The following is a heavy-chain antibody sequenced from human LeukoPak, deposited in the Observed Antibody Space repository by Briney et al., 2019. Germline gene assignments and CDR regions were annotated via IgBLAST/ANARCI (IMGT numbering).Heavy chain of an antibody. V-gene: IGHV1-8*01. D-gene: IGHD5-12*01. CDR2: MNPISGHT. CDR3: ARGSTVDTVATPLKY. Sequence: ASVKVSCRASGFTFTSYDINWVRQSTGQGLEWMGWMNPISGHTGYAQKFQGRVTMTRDTSLDTAYMELSSLSSEDTAVYYCARGSTVDTVATPLKYWGQGTLVTVSS. J-gene: IGHJ4*02. CDR1: GFTFTSYD.